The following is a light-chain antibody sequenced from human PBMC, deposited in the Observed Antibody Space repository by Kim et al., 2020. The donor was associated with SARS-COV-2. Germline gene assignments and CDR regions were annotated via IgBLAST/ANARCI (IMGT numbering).Light chain of an antibody. Sequence: SYELTQPHSVSVSPGQTATITCSGDKLGDKFASWYQQKSGQSPVLVIYEDTKRPSGIPERFSGSNSGNTATLTISGTQALDEADYYCQAWASYSVLFGGGTKLTVL. CDR1: KLGDKF. CDR2: EDT. J-gene: IGLJ2*01. CDR3: QAWASYSVL. V-gene: IGLV3-1*01.